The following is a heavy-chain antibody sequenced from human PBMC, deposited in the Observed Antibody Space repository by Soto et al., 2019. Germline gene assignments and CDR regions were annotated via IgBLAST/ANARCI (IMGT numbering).Heavy chain of an antibody. J-gene: IGHJ4*02. CDR2: IFYTGST. CDR3: ARQGSGWRFDY. Sequence: SETLSLTCTVSGGPISSSTYFWGWIRQPPGKGLEWIGNIFYTGSTYYNPSLRSRITMSVDTSKNQFSLNLSSVTAADTAVYFCARQGSGWRFDYWGQGTLVTVSS. V-gene: IGHV4-39*01. CDR1: GGPISSSTYF. D-gene: IGHD6-19*01.